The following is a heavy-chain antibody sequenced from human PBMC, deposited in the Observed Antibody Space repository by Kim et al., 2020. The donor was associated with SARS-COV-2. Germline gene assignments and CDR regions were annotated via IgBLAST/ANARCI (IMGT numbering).Heavy chain of an antibody. CDR1: GFTFSSYA. J-gene: IGHJ4*02. CDR3: AKDLFFITMVTAVDY. D-gene: IGHD3-10*01. V-gene: IGHV3-23*01. CDR2: ISGSGGST. Sequence: GGSLRLSCAASGFTFSSYAMSWVRQAPGKGLEWVSAISGSGGSTYYADSVKGRFTISRDNSKNTLYLQMNSLRAEDTAVYYCAKDLFFITMVTAVDYWGQGTLVTVSS.